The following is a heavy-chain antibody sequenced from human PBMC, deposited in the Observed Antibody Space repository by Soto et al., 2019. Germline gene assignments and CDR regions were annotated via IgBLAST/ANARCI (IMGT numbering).Heavy chain of an antibody. CDR1: GFTFAKSA. D-gene: IGHD5-18*01. J-gene: IGHJ5*02. CDR3: AGGNGYCGYKHFGP. CDR2: IVVGSGNT. V-gene: IGHV1-58*02. Sequence: QMQLVQSGPEVKKPGTSVKVSCKASGFTFAKSAMRWVRQARGQGLEWIGWIVVGSGNTNYAQKFQDRVTISRDVSTSTAYMALGSLRSEDTAVYYCAGGNGYCGYKHFGPWGPRTLGTRSS.